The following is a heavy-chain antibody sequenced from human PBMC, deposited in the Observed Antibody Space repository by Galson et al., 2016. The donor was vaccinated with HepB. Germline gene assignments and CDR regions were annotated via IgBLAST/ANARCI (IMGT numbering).Heavy chain of an antibody. J-gene: IGHJ6*02. CDR1: GYTFTGQF. Sequence: SVKVSCKASGYTFTGQFMHWVRQAPGQGLEWMGWINPRSGGTSYAQKFQGRVTMTRDTSISTDYMELSRLRSDDTAVYYCAIVPLTYCGGDCPRGMDVWGQGTTVTVSS. V-gene: IGHV1-2*02. D-gene: IGHD2-21*02. CDR2: INPRSGGT. CDR3: AIVPLTYCGGDCPRGMDV.